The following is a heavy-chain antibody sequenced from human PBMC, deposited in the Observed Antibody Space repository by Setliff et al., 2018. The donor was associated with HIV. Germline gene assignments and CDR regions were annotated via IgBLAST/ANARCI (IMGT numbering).Heavy chain of an antibody. CDR1: GYTFNNYG. CDR2: INTHSGYT. J-gene: IGHJ4*02. D-gene: IGHD4-17*01. CDR3: ARPGGSYGDYGWYLRF. V-gene: IGHV1-18*01. Sequence: ASVKVSCKASGYTFNNYGISWVRQAPGQGLEWMGWINTHSGYTNYAQNVQGRVTVTMDTSTSTAYMELRSLKSDDTAVYYCARPGGSYGDYGWYLRFWGQGTQVTVSS.